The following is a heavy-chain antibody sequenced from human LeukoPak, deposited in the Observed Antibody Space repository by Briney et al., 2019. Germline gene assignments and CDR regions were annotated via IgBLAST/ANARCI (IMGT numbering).Heavy chain of an antibody. CDR1: GFTFSSYG. CDR2: ISNDGSHR. J-gene: IGHJ4*02. V-gene: IGHV3-30*12. D-gene: IGHD5-18*01. CDR3: ARESGDTGGTSFDY. Sequence: PGGSLRLSCAASGFTFSSYGMHWVRQAPGKGLEWVAVISNDGSHRYYADSVKGRFTISRDNSKNTLYLQMNSLRAEDTAVYYCARESGDTGGTSFDYWGQGTLVTVSS.